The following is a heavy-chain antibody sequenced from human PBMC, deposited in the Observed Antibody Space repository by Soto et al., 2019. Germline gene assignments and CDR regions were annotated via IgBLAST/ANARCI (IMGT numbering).Heavy chain of an antibody. D-gene: IGHD2-2*01. J-gene: IGHJ4*02. CDR3: AKGSRTSRPYYFDY. CDR1: GFTFSSYA. Sequence: EVQLLESGGGLVQPGGSLRLSCAASGFTFSSYAMSWVRQTPGKGLEWVSAITGSGGSTFHADSVKGRFTISRDNSKNTLYLQMDTLGAEDTDVYYCAKGSRTSRPYYFDYWGQGTLVTVSS. V-gene: IGHV3-23*01. CDR2: ITGSGGST.